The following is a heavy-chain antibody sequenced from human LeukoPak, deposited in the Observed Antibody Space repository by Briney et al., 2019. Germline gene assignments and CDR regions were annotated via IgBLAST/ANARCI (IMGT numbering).Heavy chain of an antibody. D-gene: IGHD5-18*01. CDR3: ARASRGMVKGVLYYFDY. CDR1: GYTFTSYG. Sequence: ASVKVSCKASGYTFTSYGISWVRQAPGQGLEWMGWISAYNGNTNYAQKLQGRVTMTTDTSTSTAYMELRSLRSEDTAVYYCARASRGMVKGVLYYFDYWGQGTLVTVSS. CDR2: ISAYNGNT. V-gene: IGHV1-18*04. J-gene: IGHJ4*02.